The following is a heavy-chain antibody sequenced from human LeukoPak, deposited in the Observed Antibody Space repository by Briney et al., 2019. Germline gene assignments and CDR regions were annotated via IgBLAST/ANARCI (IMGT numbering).Heavy chain of an antibody. CDR1: GFTFSYYS. D-gene: IGHD6-6*01. Sequence: GGSLRLSCEASGFTFSYYSMSWVRQAPGKGLEWVSYISSSGNTISYADSVKGRFTISRDNAKNSLYLQVISLRAEDTAVYYCARGPSIAARYDAFDIWGQGTMVTVSS. CDR3: ARGPSIAARYDAFDI. J-gene: IGHJ3*02. CDR2: ISSSGNTI. V-gene: IGHV3-48*04.